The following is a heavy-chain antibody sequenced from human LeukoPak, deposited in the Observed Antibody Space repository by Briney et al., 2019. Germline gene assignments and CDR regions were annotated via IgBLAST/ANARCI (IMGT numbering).Heavy chain of an antibody. CDR3: ARAYCGGDCYSWLDNWFDP. D-gene: IGHD2-21*02. V-gene: IGHV1-18*01. Sequence: ASVTVSCTASGYTFTSYGISWVRQAPGQGLEWMGWISAYNGNTNYAQKLQGRVTMTTDTSTSTAYMELRSLRSDDTAVYYCARAYCGGDCYSWLDNWFDPWGQGTLVTVSS. CDR2: ISAYNGNT. J-gene: IGHJ5*02. CDR1: GYTFTSYG.